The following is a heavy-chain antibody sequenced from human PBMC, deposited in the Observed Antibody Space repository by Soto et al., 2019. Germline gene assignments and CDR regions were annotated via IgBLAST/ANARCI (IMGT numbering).Heavy chain of an antibody. CDR1: GYTLTELS. CDR2: FDPEDGET. CDR3: VTYDYGDGTNWFYA. D-gene: IGHD4-17*01. Sequence: ASVKVSCKVSGYTLTELSMHWVRQAPGKGLEWMGGFDPEDGETIYAQKFQGRVTMTEDTSTDTAYMELSSLRSEDTAVYYCVTYDYGDGTNWFYAWGQGTLVTVSS. V-gene: IGHV1-24*01. J-gene: IGHJ5*02.